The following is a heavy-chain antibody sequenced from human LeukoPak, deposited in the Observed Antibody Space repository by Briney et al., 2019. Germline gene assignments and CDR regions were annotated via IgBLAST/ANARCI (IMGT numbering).Heavy chain of an antibody. J-gene: IGHJ4*02. CDR1: GGSISTNNCY. CDR2: IYYSGST. V-gene: IGHV4-39*07. CDR3: ARDEGYSYGLVDY. Sequence: PSETLSLTCTVSGGSISTNNCYWGWIRQPPGKGLEWIGSIYYSGSTYYNPSLKSRVTISVDTSKNQFSLKLSSVTAADTAVYYCARDEGYSYGLVDYWGQGTLVTVSS. D-gene: IGHD5-18*01.